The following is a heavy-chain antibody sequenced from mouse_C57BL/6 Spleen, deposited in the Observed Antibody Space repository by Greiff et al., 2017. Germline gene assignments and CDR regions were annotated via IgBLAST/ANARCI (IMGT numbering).Heavy chain of an antibody. CDR2: SRNKANDYTT. CDR1: GFTFSDFY. D-gene: IGHD1-1*01. J-gene: IGHJ1*03. Sequence: EVMLVESGGGLVQSGRSLRLSCATSGFTFSDFYMEWVRQAPGKGLEWIAASRNKANDYTTEYSASVKGRFIVSRDTSQSILYLQMNALRAEDTASYYCARDPSSRGYFDVWGTGTTVTVSS. V-gene: IGHV7-1*01. CDR3: ARDPSSRGYFDV.